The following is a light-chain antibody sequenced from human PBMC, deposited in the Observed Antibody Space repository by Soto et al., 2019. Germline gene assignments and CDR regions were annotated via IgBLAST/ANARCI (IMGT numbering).Light chain of an antibody. V-gene: IGKV3-15*01. Sequence: EILMTQSPGTLSVSPGERVTLSCRATQSVNNQLVWYQQKPGQSPRLLIYGASTRATDVPARFSGSGSGTEFTLTISSLQSGDFAVYYCQQYNNWPYTFGQGTRWISN. CDR3: QQYNNWPYT. CDR2: GAS. J-gene: IGKJ2*01. CDR1: QSVNNQ.